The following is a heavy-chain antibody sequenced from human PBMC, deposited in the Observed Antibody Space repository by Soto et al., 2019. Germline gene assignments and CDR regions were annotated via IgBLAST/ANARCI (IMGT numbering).Heavy chain of an antibody. CDR1: GGSISSADYY. V-gene: IGHV4-31*03. D-gene: IGHD3-3*01. J-gene: IGHJ3*02. Sequence: QVQLQESGPGLVKPSQTLSLTCTVSGGSISSADYYWSWIRQHPGKGLEWIGYIYYSGRTYYNPSLKSRVNISVDTSKNQFSLKLTPVTAADTAVYYCARENGDFWTDAFDIWGQGTMVTVSS. CDR3: ARENGDFWTDAFDI. CDR2: IYYSGRT.